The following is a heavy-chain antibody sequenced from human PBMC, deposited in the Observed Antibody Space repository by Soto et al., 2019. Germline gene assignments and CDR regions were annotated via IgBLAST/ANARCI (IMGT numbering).Heavy chain of an antibody. Sequence: SETLSLTCTVSGGSISSSSYYWGWIRQPPGKGLEWIGSIYYSGSTYYNPSLKSRVTISVDTSKNQFSLKLSSVTAADTAVYYCARQGRIVVVPAASRKGWFDPWSQGTLVTVSS. CDR2: IYYSGST. V-gene: IGHV4-39*01. D-gene: IGHD2-2*01. J-gene: IGHJ5*02. CDR3: ARQGRIVVVPAASRKGWFDP. CDR1: GGSISSSSYY.